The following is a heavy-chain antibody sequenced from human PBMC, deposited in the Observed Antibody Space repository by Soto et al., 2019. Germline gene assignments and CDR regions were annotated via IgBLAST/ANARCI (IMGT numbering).Heavy chain of an antibody. CDR1: GFTFSSYG. CDR3: AITGTTHYYYYMDV. Sequence: GGSLRLSCAASGFTFSSYGMHWVRQAPGKGLEWVAVISYDGSNKYYADSVKGRFTISRDNSKNTLYLQMSSLRAEDTAVYYCAITGTTHYYYYMDVWGKGTTVTVSS. V-gene: IGHV3-30*03. CDR2: ISYDGSNK. D-gene: IGHD1-20*01. J-gene: IGHJ6*03.